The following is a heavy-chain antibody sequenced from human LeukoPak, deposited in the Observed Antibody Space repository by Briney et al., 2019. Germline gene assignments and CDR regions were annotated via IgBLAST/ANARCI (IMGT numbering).Heavy chain of an antibody. Sequence: PGGSLRLSCAASGFTFSSYAMHWVRQAPGKGLEWVAVISYDGSNKYYADSVKGRFTISRDNSKNTLYLQMNSLRAEDTAVYYCAKDLGMFYWGQGTLVTVSS. CDR2: ISYDGSNK. CDR1: GFTFSSYA. J-gene: IGHJ4*02. CDR3: AKDLGMFY. D-gene: IGHD3-16*01. V-gene: IGHV3-30*04.